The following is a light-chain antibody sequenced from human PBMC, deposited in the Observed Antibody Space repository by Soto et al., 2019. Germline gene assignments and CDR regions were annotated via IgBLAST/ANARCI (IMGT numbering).Light chain of an antibody. CDR3: QPYCRSSWT. V-gene: IGKV3-20*01. CDR2: GAS. J-gene: IGKJ1*01. Sequence: DIDLTQSPATLSLSPGERVTLSCRASQTVHSSFVAWYQQKPGQAPRLLIYGASTRATGVPDRFSGSGSGTDFTLTISSLEPEDVAVYFCQPYCRSSWTFGQGTKVEIK. CDR1: QTVHSSF.